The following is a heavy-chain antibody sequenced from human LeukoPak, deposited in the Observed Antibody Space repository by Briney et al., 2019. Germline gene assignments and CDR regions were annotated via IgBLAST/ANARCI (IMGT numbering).Heavy chain of an antibody. V-gene: IGHV4-34*01. CDR3: ARGCISTSCFDY. Sequence: SETLSLTCAVYGGSFSGYYWSWIRQPPGKGLQWIGEINHSGSTNYNPSLKSRVTISVDTSKNQFSLKLSSVTAADTAVYYCARGCISTSCFDYWGQGTLVTVSS. J-gene: IGHJ4*02. CDR2: INHSGST. D-gene: IGHD2-2*01. CDR1: GGSFSGYY.